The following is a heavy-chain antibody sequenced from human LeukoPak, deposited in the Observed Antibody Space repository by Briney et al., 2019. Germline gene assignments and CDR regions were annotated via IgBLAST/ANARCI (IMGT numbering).Heavy chain of an antibody. D-gene: IGHD3-10*01. Sequence: PSETLSLTCTVSGGSISSSSYYWGWIRQPPGKGLEWIGSIYHSGSTYYNPSLKSRVTISVDTSKNQFSLKLSSVTAADTAVYYCARRAYVGSGVFDYWGQGTLVTVSS. CDR2: IYHSGST. V-gene: IGHV4-39*07. CDR3: ARRAYVGSGVFDY. CDR1: GGSISSSSYY. J-gene: IGHJ4*02.